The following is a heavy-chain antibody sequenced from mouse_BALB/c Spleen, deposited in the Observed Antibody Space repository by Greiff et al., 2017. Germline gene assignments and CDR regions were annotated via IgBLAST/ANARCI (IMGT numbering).Heavy chain of an antibody. V-gene: IGHV5-6-5*01. Sequence: DVQLVESGGGLVKPGGSLKLSCAASGFTFSSYAMSWVRQTPEKRLEWVASISSGGSTYYPDSVKGRFTISRDNARNILYLQMNSLRSEDTAMYYCARGSRGYYAMDYWGQGTSVNVSS. CDR1: GFTFSSYA. CDR2: ISSGGST. J-gene: IGHJ4*01. D-gene: IGHD1-1*01. CDR3: ARGSRGYYAMDY.